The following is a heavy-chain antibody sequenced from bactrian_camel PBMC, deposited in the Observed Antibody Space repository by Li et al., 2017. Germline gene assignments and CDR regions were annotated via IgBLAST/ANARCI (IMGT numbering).Heavy chain of an antibody. CDR1: GFTFSSYY. D-gene: IGHD5*01. CDR3: ATDYGLGSFGY. J-gene: IGHJ6*01. CDR2: IYSDGSTT. V-gene: IGHV3-2*01. Sequence: VQLVESGGGLVQPGGSLRLSCAASGFTFSSYYMSWVRQAPGKGLEWVSSIYSDGSTTYYADSVKGRFTISRDNAKNTVYLQMNSLKSEDTALYYCATDYGLGSFGYWGQGTQVTVS.